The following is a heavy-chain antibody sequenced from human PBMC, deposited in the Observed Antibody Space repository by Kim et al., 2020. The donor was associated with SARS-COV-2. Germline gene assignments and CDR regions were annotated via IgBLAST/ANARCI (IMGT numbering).Heavy chain of an antibody. CDR3: ARGGYSSSWSIGEAFDF. J-gene: IGHJ3*01. Sequence: GGSLRLSCAASGFTFSDFAFHWVRQAPGKGLEWVAVISDDANNKYDAESVKGRFTISRDNSKNTLYLQMNSLRAEDTAVYYCARGGYSSSWSIGEAFDFWGRGTMVPVSS. CDR1: GFTFSDFA. V-gene: IGHV3-30*04. CDR2: ISDDANNK. D-gene: IGHD6-13*01.